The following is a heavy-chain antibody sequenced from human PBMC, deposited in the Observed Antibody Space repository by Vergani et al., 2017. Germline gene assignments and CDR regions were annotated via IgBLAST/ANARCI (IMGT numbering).Heavy chain of an antibody. CDR2: ISSNGGST. D-gene: IGHD2-21*02. V-gene: IGHV3-64*04. CDR1: GFTFSSYA. Sequence: VQLVESGGGLVQPGGSLRLSCSASGFTFSSYAMHWVRQAPGKGLEYVSAISSNGGSTYYADSVKGRFTISRDNSKNTLYLQMNSLRAEDTAVYYCAREVVVTGAVAFDIWGQGTMVTVSS. CDR3: AREVVVTGAVAFDI. J-gene: IGHJ3*02.